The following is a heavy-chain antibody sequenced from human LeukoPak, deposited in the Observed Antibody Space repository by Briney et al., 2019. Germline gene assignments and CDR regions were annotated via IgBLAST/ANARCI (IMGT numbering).Heavy chain of an antibody. Sequence: PSETLSLTCAVYGGSFSGYYWSWIRQPPGKGLEWIGEINHNGSTNYNPSLKRRVTISVDTTKNQFSLKLSSVTAADTAVYYCARGGVVVAAIDYWGEGTLVTVSS. CDR2: INHNGST. J-gene: IGHJ4*02. CDR3: ARGGVVVAAIDY. CDR1: GGSFSGYY. V-gene: IGHV4-34*01. D-gene: IGHD2-15*01.